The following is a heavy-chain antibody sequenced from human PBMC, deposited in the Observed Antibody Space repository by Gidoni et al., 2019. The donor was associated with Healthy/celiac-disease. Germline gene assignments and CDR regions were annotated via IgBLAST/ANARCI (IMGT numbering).Heavy chain of an antibody. D-gene: IGHD1-26*01. CDR3: CWDGSYRPIDY. J-gene: IGHJ4*02. CDR2: ISGSGGST. Sequence: EVQLLESGGGLVQPGGSLRLSCAAYGFTFSSYAMSWVRQAPGKGLEWVSAISGSGGSTYYADSVKGRFTISRDNSKNTLYLQMNSLRAEDTAVYYCCWDGSYRPIDYWGQGTLVTVSS. CDR1: GFTFSSYA. V-gene: IGHV3-23*01.